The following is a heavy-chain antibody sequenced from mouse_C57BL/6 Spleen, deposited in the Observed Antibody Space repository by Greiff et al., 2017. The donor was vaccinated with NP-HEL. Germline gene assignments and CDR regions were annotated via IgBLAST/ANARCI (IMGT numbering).Heavy chain of an antibody. J-gene: IGHJ1*03. CDR1: GYTFTSYW. CDR3: ARSEYYGSSLYFDV. CDR2: IDPSDSYT. V-gene: IGHV1-69*01. D-gene: IGHD1-1*01. Sequence: VQLQQSGAELVMPGASVKLSCKASGYTFTSYWMHWVKQRPGQGLEWIGEIDPSDSYTNYNQKFKGKSTLTVDKSSSTAYMQLSSLTSEDSAVYYCARSEYYGSSLYFDVWGTGTTVTVSS.